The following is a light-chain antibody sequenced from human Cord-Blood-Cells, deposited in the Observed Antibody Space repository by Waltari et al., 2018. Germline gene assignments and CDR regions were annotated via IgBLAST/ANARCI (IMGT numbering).Light chain of an antibody. CDR3: SSYAGSNNLV. CDR2: EVS. CDR1: SSAVGGYNY. J-gene: IGLJ2*01. V-gene: IGLV2-8*01. Sequence: QSPLTLPPSASGSPGPSVSISCPGTSSAVGGYNYVSWYQQHPGKAPKLMIYEVSKRPSGVPDRFSGSKSGNTASLTVSGLQAEDEADYYCSSYAGSNNLVFGGGTKLTVL.